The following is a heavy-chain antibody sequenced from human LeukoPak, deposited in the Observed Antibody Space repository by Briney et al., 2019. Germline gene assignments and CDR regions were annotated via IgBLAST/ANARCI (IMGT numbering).Heavy chain of an antibody. CDR1: GFTFSSYG. Sequence: GGSLRLSCAASGFTFSSYGMHWVRQAPGKGLEWVGRIKSKTDGGTTDYAAPVKGRFTISRDDSKNTLYLQMNSLTTGDTAVYFCAHRDTTMVRVDYWGQGTLVTVSS. V-gene: IGHV3-15*01. CDR2: IKSKTDGGTT. J-gene: IGHJ4*02. D-gene: IGHD5-18*01. CDR3: AHRDTTMVRVDY.